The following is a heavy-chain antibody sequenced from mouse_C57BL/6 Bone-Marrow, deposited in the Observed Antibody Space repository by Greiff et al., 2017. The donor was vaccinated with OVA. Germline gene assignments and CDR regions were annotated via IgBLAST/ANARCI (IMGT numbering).Heavy chain of an antibody. CDR2: ISSGSSTI. CDR3: ARKLLGYFDV. D-gene: IGHD1-1*01. Sequence: EVKLMESGGGLVKPGGSLKLSCAASGFTFSDYGMHWVRQAPEKGLEWVAYISSGSSTIYFADPVKGRFTISRDNAKNTLFLQMTSLRSEDTAMYYCARKLLGYFDVWGTGTTVTVSS. V-gene: IGHV5-17*01. J-gene: IGHJ1*03. CDR1: GFTFSDYG.